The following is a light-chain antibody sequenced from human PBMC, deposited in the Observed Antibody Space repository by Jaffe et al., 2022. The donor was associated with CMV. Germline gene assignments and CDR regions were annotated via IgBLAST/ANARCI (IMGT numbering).Light chain of an antibody. Sequence: EIVLTQSPGTLSLSPGERATLSCRASQSVSSSYLAWYQQKPGQAPRLLIYGASSRATGIPDRFSGSGSGTDFTLTISGLEPEDFAVYYCQQSGSSLSWTFGQGTKVEF. CDR1: QSVSSSY. J-gene: IGKJ1*01. CDR3: QQSGSSLSWT. V-gene: IGKV3-20*01. CDR2: GAS.